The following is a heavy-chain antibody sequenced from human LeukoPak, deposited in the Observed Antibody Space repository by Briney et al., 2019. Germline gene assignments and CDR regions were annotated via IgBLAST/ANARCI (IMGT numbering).Heavy chain of an antibody. J-gene: IGHJ6*02. Sequence: PGGCLRLSCAASGFTFSSYSMNWVRQAPGKGLEWVSSISSSSSYIYYADSVKGRFTISRDNAKNSLYLQMNSLRAEDTAVYYCAREGAYGDYGYYYGMDVWGQGTTVTVSS. V-gene: IGHV3-21*01. CDR1: GFTFSSYS. CDR2: ISSSSSYI. CDR3: AREGAYGDYGYYYGMDV. D-gene: IGHD4-17*01.